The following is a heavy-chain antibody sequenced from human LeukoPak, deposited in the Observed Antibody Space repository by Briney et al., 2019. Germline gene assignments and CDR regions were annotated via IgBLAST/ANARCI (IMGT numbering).Heavy chain of an antibody. CDR2: IKQDGSEK. D-gene: IGHD4-17*01. V-gene: IGHV3-7*01. Sequence: PGGSLRLSCAASGFTFSSYWMSWVRQAPGKGLEWVANIKQDGSEKYYVDSVKGRFTISRDNAKNSLYLQMNSLRAEDTAVYYCARDLYSVTTAVWDYWGQGTLVTVSS. CDR3: ARDLYSVTTAVWDY. J-gene: IGHJ4*02. CDR1: GFTFSSYW.